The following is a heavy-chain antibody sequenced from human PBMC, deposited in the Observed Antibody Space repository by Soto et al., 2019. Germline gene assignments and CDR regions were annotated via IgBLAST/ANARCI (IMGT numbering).Heavy chain of an antibody. CDR1: GFTFDDYA. J-gene: IGHJ3*02. CDR3: AKDITGPPSAAFDI. CDR2: ISWNSGSI. D-gene: IGHD1-20*01. Sequence: GGSLRLSCAASGFTFDDYAMHWVRQAPGKGLEWVSGISWNSGSIGYADSVKGRFTISRDNAKNSLYLQMNSLRAEDTALYYCAKDITGPPSAAFDIWGQGTMVTVSS. V-gene: IGHV3-9*01.